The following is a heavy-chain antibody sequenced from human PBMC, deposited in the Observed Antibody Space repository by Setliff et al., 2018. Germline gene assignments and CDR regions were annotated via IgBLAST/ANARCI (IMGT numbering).Heavy chain of an antibody. CDR3: ARPFSYSSGWYVYGY. V-gene: IGHV3-48*01. CDR2: ISTSSGTI. CDR1: GFTFRTYS. Sequence: PGGSLRLSCVASGFTFRTYSVNWVRQAPGKGLEWISYISTSSGTIYYADSVKGRFTISRDNAKNSVYLQMNSLRAEDTAVYYCARPFSYSSGWYVYGYWGQGTLVTVSS. J-gene: IGHJ4*02. D-gene: IGHD6-19*01.